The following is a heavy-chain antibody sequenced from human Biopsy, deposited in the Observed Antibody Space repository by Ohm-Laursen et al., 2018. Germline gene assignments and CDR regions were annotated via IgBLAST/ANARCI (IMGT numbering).Heavy chain of an antibody. CDR2: ITHDGSRT. Sequence: SLRLSCTASGFTFSDYAMHWVRQAPGKGLEWVAIITHDGSRTYYADSVEGRFTISRDQFKSTVYLQLNSLRTEDTAIYYCTKERRGWYYERWGQGTLVTVSS. J-gene: IGHJ1*01. CDR1: GFTFSDYA. CDR3: TKERRGWYYER. D-gene: IGHD6-19*01. V-gene: IGHV3-30*18.